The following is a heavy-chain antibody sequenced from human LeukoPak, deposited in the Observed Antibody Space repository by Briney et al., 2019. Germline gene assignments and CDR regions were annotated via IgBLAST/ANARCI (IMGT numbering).Heavy chain of an antibody. J-gene: IGHJ3*02. V-gene: IGHV5-51*01. D-gene: IGHD5-12*01. CDR1: GYRFTSYW. CDR3: AISHGYSDYGDVFDI. CDR2: IHPADSDT. Sequence: GESLQISCKGSGYRFTSYWIGWVRQMPGKGLEWMGIIHPADSDTRYSPSFQGQVTISADKSLSTAYLQWSSLKASDTAMYYCAISHGYSDYGDVFDIWGQGTMVTVSS.